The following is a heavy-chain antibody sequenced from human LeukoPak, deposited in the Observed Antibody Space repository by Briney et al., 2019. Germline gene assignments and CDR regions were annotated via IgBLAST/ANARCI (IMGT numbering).Heavy chain of an antibody. Sequence: ASVKVSCKASGYTFTSYYMHWVRQAPGQGLEWMGWISAYNGNTNYAQKLQGRLTMTTDTSTSTAYMELRSLTSDDTAVYYCARVGTYYYDSSGYNDYWGQGTLVTVSS. V-gene: IGHV1-18*04. CDR3: ARVGTYYYDSSGYNDY. D-gene: IGHD3-22*01. J-gene: IGHJ4*02. CDR1: GYTFTSYY. CDR2: ISAYNGNT.